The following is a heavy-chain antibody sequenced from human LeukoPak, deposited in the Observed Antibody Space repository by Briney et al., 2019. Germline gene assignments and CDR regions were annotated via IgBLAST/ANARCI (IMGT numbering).Heavy chain of an antibody. Sequence: NPSQTLSLTCAVSGGSISSGGYSWSWIRQPPGKGLEWIGYIYHSGSTYYNPSLKGRVTISVDRSKNQFPLKLSSVTAADTAVYYCARANDRYYYYGMDVWGQGTTVTVSS. J-gene: IGHJ6*02. CDR2: IYHSGST. CDR3: ARANDRYYYYGMDV. CDR1: GGSISSGGYS. V-gene: IGHV4-30-2*01. D-gene: IGHD3-16*01.